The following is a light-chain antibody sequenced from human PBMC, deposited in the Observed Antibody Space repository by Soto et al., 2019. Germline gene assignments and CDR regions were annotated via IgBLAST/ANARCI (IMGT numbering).Light chain of an antibody. CDR3: QQYGSSPQT. V-gene: IGKV3-20*01. CDR1: QSVSSSY. CDR2: GAS. J-gene: IGKJ1*01. Sequence: EIVLTQSPGTLSLSPGERATLSCRASQSVSSSYLAWYQQKPGQAPRLLIYGASSRATGIPDRFSGSGSGTDFPLPISRLEPEDLLVYYCQQYGSSPQTFGQGTKVEIK.